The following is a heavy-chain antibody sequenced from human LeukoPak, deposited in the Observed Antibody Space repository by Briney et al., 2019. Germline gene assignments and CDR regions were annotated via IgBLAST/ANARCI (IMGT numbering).Heavy chain of an antibody. Sequence: GASVKVSCKASGYAFTSYGISWVRQAPGQGLEWMGWISAYNGNTNYAQKLQGRVTMTTDTSTSTAYMELSRLRSDDTAVYYCARAIDIAVAGTFDYWGQGTLVTVSS. J-gene: IGHJ4*02. CDR1: GYAFTSYG. CDR2: ISAYNGNT. CDR3: ARAIDIAVAGTFDY. V-gene: IGHV1-18*01. D-gene: IGHD6-19*01.